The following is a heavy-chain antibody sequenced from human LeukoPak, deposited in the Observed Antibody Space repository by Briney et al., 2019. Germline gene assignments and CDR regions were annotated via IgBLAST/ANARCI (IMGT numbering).Heavy chain of an antibody. CDR1: GFTFSSYW. CDR2: ISTNGGST. CDR3: ARGGGRNTAMVWAFDY. D-gene: IGHD5-18*01. V-gene: IGHV3-64*02. J-gene: IGHJ4*02. Sequence: PGGSLRPSCAASGFTFSSYWMSWVRQAPGKGLEYVSGISTNGGSTYYADSVKGRFTISRDNSKNTLFLQMGSLRAEDMAVYYCARGGGRNTAMVWAFDYWGQGTLVTVSS.